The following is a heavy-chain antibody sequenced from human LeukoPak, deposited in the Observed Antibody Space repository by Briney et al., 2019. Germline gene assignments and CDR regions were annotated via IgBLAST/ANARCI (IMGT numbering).Heavy chain of an antibody. CDR2: INPNSGGT. CDR3: AGPTTDYYYYGMDV. V-gene: IGHV1-2*06. Sequence: GASVKVSCKASGYTFTNYGVTWVRQAPGRGLEWMGRINPNSGGTNYAQKFQGRVTMTRDTSISTAYMELSRLRSDDTAVYYCAGPTTDYYYYGMDVWGQGTTVTVSS. CDR1: GYTFTNYG. D-gene: IGHD4-11*01. J-gene: IGHJ6*02.